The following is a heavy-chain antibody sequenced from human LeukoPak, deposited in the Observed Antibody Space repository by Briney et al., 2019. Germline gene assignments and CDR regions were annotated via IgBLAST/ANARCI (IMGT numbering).Heavy chain of an antibody. CDR2: IYYSGST. J-gene: IGHJ4*02. D-gene: IGHD3-22*01. CDR1: GGSISGFH. V-gene: IGHV4-59*08. Sequence: PSETLSLTCTVSGGSISGFHWSWIRQPPGEGLEWIGYIYYSGSTNYNPSLKSRVTISVDTSKNQFSLKLSSVTVAETAVYYCARRGSFYDTRGYYYFDSWGQGILVTVSS. CDR3: ARRGSFYDTRGYYYFDS.